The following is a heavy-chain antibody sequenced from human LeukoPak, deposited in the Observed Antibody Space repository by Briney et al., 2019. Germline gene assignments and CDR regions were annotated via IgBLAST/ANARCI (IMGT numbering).Heavy chain of an antibody. CDR2: ISGSGGST. CDR1: GFTVSSNH. J-gene: IGHJ4*02. Sequence: GGSLRLSCAASGFTVSSNHMSWVRQAPGKGLEWVSAISGSGGSTYYADSVKGRFTISRDNSKNTLYLQMNSLRAEDTAVYYCATWNSPSYFDFRGQGALVTVSS. V-gene: IGHV3-23*01. D-gene: IGHD1-7*01. CDR3: ATWNSPSYFDF.